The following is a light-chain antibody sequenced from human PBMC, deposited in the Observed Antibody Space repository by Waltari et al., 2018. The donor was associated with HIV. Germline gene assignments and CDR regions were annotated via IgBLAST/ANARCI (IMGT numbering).Light chain of an antibody. V-gene: IGLV1-40*01. CDR2: GDN. CDR3: QSYDGSLNDWV. CDR1: TSHIGADYD. Sequence: QSVLTQPPSVSGAPGQRVTISCTGTTSHIGADYDVHWYRQSPGTSPQLLIYGDNNRPSGVPDRFSASKSGTSASLAITGLQGEDEADYHCQSYDGSLNDWVFGGGTKLTVL. J-gene: IGLJ3*02.